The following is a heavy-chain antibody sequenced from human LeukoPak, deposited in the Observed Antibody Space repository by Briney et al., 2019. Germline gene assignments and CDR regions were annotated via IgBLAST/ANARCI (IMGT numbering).Heavy chain of an antibody. D-gene: IGHD3-22*01. J-gene: IGHJ4*02. CDR2: INPSGGST. CDR3: ARDRVDDSSGFPFDY. CDR1: GYTFTSYY. Sequence: ASVKDSCKASGYTFTSYYMHWVRQAPGQGLELMGIINPSGGSTSYAQKFQGRVTMTRDTSTSTVYMELSSLRSEDTAVYYCARDRVDDSSGFPFDYWGQGTLVTVSS. V-gene: IGHV1-46*03.